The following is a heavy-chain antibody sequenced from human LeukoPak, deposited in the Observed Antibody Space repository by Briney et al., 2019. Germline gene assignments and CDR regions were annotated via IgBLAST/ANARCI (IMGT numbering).Heavy chain of an antibody. CDR1: GFTVSTNY. D-gene: IGHD1-26*01. Sequence: GSLRLSCAASGFTVSTNYMSWVRQAPGKGLEWMGHIHTSGASRYYPSLESRLTLSIDTSRNHLSLKLTSVTAADTAVYFCARLGSYHDFWGQGALVTVSS. V-gene: IGHV4-4*09. J-gene: IGHJ4*02. CDR2: IHTSGAS. CDR3: ARLGSYHDF.